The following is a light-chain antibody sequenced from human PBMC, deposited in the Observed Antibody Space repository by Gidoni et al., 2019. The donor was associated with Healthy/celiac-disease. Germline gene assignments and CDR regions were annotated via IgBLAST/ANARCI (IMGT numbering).Light chain of an antibody. V-gene: IGLV3-25*03. CDR3: QSADSSGTYNYV. CDR2: KDS. CDR1: ALPKEY. Sequence: SYELTPPPSVSVSPGQTARITCSGDALPKEYAHWYQQQPGQAPVVVIYKDSERPSGIPERFSGSSSGTTVTLTISGVQAEDEADYYCQSADSSGTYNYVFGTGTKVTVL. J-gene: IGLJ1*01.